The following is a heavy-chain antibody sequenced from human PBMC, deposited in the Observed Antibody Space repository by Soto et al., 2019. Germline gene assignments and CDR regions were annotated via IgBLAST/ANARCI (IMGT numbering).Heavy chain of an antibody. CDR2: IRPDGGRT. CDR3: ATRDPGHY. Sequence: QVQLVQSGAEVKKPGASVKVSCKASGYTFTTYYMHWVRQAPGQGLEWMGIIRPDGGRTSYAQKCQGRVTMTRDTSTSTVYLELSSLRSVDTAVYYCATRDPGHYWGQGTLVTVAS. V-gene: IGHV1-46*01. CDR1: GYTFTTYY. J-gene: IGHJ4*02.